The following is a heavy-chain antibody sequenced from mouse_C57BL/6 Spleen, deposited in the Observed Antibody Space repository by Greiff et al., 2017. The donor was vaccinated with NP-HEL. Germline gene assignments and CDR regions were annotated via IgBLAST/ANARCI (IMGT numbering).Heavy chain of an antibody. CDR3: AKPTEGYAMDY. CDR1: GYAFTNYL. D-gene: IGHD1-1*01. J-gene: IGHJ4*01. V-gene: IGHV1-54*01. CDR2: INPGSGGT. Sequence: QVQLQQSGAELVRPGTSVKVSCKASGYAFTNYLIEWVKQRPGQGLEWIGVINPGSGGTNYNEKFKGKATLTADKASSTAYMQLSSLTSEDSAVYVCAKPTEGYAMDYWGQGTSVTVSS.